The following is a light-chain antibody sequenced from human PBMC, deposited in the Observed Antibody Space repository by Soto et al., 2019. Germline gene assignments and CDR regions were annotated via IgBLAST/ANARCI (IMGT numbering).Light chain of an antibody. CDR3: QRYKNWPPIT. CDR2: YAS. J-gene: IGKJ5*01. CDR1: QSVRNN. V-gene: IGKV3-15*01. Sequence: EIMMTQSPATLSVSPGERATLSCRASQSVRNNLAWYQQKPGQAPRLLIYYASTRATGIPARFSGSGSGTQVTLTISSRQSEDFALYYCQRYKNWPPITFGQGTRLEIK.